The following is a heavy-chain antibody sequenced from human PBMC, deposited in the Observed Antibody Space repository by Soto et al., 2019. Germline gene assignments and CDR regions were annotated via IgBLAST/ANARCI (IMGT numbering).Heavy chain of an antibody. Sequence: QVQLVESGGGVVQPGRSLTLSCTASGFTFNNYGMHWVRQAPGRGLEWVAVIWSDGTRKYYADSVKGRFTISRDISRDTLYLQMNSLRAEDTSTYYCARGGGVAGAFEIWGQGTMVTVSS. V-gene: IGHV3-33*01. CDR3: ARGGGVAGAFEI. J-gene: IGHJ3*02. CDR1: GFTFNNYG. D-gene: IGHD2-15*01. CDR2: IWSDGTRK.